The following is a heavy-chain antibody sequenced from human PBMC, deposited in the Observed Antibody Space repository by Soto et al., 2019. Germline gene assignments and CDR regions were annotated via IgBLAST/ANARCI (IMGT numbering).Heavy chain of an antibody. Sequence: QVQLVESGGGVVQPGRSLRLSCAASGFTFSSYGMHCVRQAPGKGLEWVAVIWYDGSNKYYADSVKGRFTISRDNSKNTLYLQMNSLRAEDTAVYYCARDREAAAGNYYYYGMDVWGQGTTVTVSS. CDR3: ARDREAAAGNYYYYGMDV. J-gene: IGHJ6*02. V-gene: IGHV3-33*01. D-gene: IGHD6-13*01. CDR1: GFTFSSYG. CDR2: IWYDGSNK.